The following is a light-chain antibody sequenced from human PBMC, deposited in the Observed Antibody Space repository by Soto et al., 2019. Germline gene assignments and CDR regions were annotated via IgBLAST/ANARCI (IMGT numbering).Light chain of an antibody. J-gene: IGLJ1*01. CDR1: SSDVGSYNL. V-gene: IGLV2-14*02. CDR3: TSHAGTDNFPYV. Sequence: QSVLTHPASVSGSPGQSITISCTGTSSDVGSYNLVSWYQQHPGKAPKLMIYEGSKRPSGVSNRFSGSKSGNTASLTVSGLQAEDEADYYCTSHAGTDNFPYVFGTGTKVTVL. CDR2: EGS.